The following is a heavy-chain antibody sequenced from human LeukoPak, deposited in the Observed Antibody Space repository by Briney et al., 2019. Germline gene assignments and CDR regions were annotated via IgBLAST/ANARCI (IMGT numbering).Heavy chain of an antibody. V-gene: IGHV3-9*01. J-gene: IGHJ4*02. Sequence: PGGSLRRSCAASGFSLDGYAIHWVRQTPGKGLEWVLGIHWNSGYITYGESARGRFTISRDNAKSSVYLQMNSLRPEDTALYFCTNGPGCPNGVCHYYLDSWGQGALVTVSS. D-gene: IGHD2-8*01. CDR1: GFSLDGYA. CDR2: IHWNSGYI. CDR3: TNGPGCPNGVCHYYLDS.